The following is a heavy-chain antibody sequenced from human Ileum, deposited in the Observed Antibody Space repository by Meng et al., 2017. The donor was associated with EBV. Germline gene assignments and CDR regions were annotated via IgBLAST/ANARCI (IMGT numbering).Heavy chain of an antibody. CDR3: ARTRGSAGAGADP. D-gene: IGHD6-19*01. CDR2: IYYSGNA. Sequence: HVQLEESGPGLVKPSETLSLTCTVSGGSLSGYYWSWIRQPPGKGLEWIGYIYYSGNANYNPSLKSRLRLSVDTSKNQFSLNLDSVTAADTAVYYCARTRGSAGAGADPWGQGTLVTVSS. CDR1: GGSLSGYY. V-gene: IGHV4-59*01. J-gene: IGHJ5*02.